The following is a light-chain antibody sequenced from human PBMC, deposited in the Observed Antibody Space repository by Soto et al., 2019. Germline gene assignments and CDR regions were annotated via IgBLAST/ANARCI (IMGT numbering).Light chain of an antibody. V-gene: IGLV2-14*03. CDR2: DVT. Sequence: QSALTQPASVSGSPGQSITISCTGTSSDVGGYNYVSWYQHHPGKAPKLMIYDVTNRPSGVSNRFSGSKSGNTASLTISGLQAEDDADYYCTSYTTSSPYLVFGGGTKVTVL. CDR3: TSYTTSSPYLV. CDR1: SSDVGGYNY. J-gene: IGLJ3*02.